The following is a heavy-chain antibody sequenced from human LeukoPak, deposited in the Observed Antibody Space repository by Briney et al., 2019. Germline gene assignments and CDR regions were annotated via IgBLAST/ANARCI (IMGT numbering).Heavy chain of an antibody. CDR3: AQDRFSFVH. J-gene: IGHJ1*01. CDR1: GGSISYYY. CDR2: ISDGESP. V-gene: IGHV4-59*01. D-gene: IGHD2-2*01. Sequence: SETLSLTCSVSGGSISYYYWSWIRQFPGKGLEWIGYISDGESPDYNPSLQSRVTIYVDSSKNQFFLNLASVTAADTAVYYCAQDRFSFVHWGQGTLVTVSS.